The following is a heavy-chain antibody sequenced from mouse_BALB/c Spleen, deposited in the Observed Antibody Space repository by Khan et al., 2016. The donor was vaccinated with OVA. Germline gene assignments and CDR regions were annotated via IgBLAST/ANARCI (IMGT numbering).Heavy chain of an antibody. CDR2: IWSDGST. J-gene: IGHJ4*01. D-gene: IGHD2-10*01. CDR1: GFSLTNYG. Sequence: QMQLEESGPGLAAPSQSLSITCTISGFSLTNYGVHWVRQPPGKGLEWLAVIWSDGSTTYNSALKSRLTITKDNSQSQVFLKMNSLQTDDTAIYFCARQPYYHYNIMDYWGQGTSGTVSS. CDR3: ARQPYYHYNIMDY. V-gene: IGHV2-6-1*01.